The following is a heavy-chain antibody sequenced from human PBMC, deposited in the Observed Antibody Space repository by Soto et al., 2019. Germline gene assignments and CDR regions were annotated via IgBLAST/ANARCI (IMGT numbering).Heavy chain of an antibody. D-gene: IGHD6-13*01. CDR1: GFTFRSFY. Sequence: GGSLRLSCAASGFTFRSFYMKWVRQAPGKGLEWVSTINSNIAYTYYTDALRGRFTISRDNAKNSLHLQMNSLRAEDTAVYYYTRDASRDSSARGWFDPWGPGTLVTVSS. J-gene: IGHJ5*02. CDR3: TRDASRDSSARGWFDP. CDR2: INSNIAYT. V-gene: IGHV3-21*01.